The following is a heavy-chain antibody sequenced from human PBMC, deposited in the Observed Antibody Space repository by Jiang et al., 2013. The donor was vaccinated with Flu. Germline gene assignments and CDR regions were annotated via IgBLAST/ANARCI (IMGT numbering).Heavy chain of an antibody. CDR2: ISYDGSNK. Sequence: VQLLESGGGVVQPGRSLRLSCAASGFTFSSYGMHWVRQAPGKGLEWVAVISYDGSNKYYADSVKGRFTISRDNSKNTLYLQMNSLRAEDTAVYYCAKGDCSSTSCYYPFDPWGQGTLVTVSS. CDR3: AKGDCSSTSCYYPFDP. V-gene: IGHV3-30*18. CDR1: GFTFSSYG. D-gene: IGHD2-2*01. J-gene: IGHJ5*02.